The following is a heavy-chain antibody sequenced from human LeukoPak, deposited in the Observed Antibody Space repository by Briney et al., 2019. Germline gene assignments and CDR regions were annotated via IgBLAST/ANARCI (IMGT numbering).Heavy chain of an antibody. V-gene: IGHV3-21*01. Sequence: PGGSLRLSCAASGFPFSSYSMNWVREAPGKGLEWVSSISSSSSYIYYADSVKGRFTISRDNAKNSLYLQMNSLRAEDTAVYSCARDHLYCGGDCYSGSFDPWGQGTLVTVSS. J-gene: IGHJ5*02. CDR3: ARDHLYCGGDCYSGSFDP. D-gene: IGHD2-21*02. CDR1: GFPFSSYS. CDR2: ISSSSSYI.